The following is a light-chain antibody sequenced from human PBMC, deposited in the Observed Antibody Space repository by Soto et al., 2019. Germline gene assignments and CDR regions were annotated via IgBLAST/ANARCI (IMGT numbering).Light chain of an antibody. V-gene: IGKV1-5*03. CDR2: KAS. CDR1: QTISSW. CDR3: QHYNSYSEA. Sequence: IQMTQSPSTLSGSVGDRVTITFRASQTISSWLAWYQQKPGKAPKLLIYKASTLKSGVPSRFSGSGSGTEFTLTISCLQPDDFATYYCQHYNSYSEAFGQGTKVDIK. J-gene: IGKJ1*01.